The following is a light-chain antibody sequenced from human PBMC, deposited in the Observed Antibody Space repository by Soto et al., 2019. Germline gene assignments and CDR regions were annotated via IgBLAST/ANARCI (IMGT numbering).Light chain of an antibody. CDR2: GTS. Sequence: EIVLTQSPGTQSVSPGERATLSCRDSQTIDSNNLAWYQQKPGQAPSLLIYGTSSRATGIPDRFSGSGSGTDFTLTISRLEPEDSAIYYCQQYGSWTFGQGTKVEIK. CDR1: QTIDSNN. CDR3: QQYGSWT. J-gene: IGKJ1*01. V-gene: IGKV3-20*01.